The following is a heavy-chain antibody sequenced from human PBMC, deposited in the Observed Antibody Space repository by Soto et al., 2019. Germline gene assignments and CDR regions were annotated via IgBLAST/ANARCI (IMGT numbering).Heavy chain of an antibody. CDR3: ARDGDGYNY. CDR1: GGSVSSGSYY. CDR2: IYSSGST. Sequence: QVQLQESGPGLVKPSETLSLTCTVSGGSVSSGSYYWSWIRQPPGKGLEWIGYIYSSGSTSYNPSLRSRVTLSVDTSKNQFSRKLSSVTAADTGVYYCARDGDGYNYWGQGTLVTVSS. D-gene: IGHD5-12*01. J-gene: IGHJ4*02. V-gene: IGHV4-61*01.